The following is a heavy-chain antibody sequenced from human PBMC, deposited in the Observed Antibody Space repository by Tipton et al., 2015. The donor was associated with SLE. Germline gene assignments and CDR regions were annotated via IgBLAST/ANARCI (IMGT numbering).Heavy chain of an antibody. CDR1: GDSMSSYY. CDR2: IYSNGMT. Sequence: TLSLTCTVSGDSMSSYYWTWIRQPPGKGPEWIGRIYSNGMTNYNPSLKSRVTMSVDTSKNQFSLKLSSVTAADTAVYYCAKGRQKNYADHAYWGQGTLVTVSS. D-gene: IGHD4-17*01. J-gene: IGHJ4*02. V-gene: IGHV4-4*07. CDR3: AKGRQKNYADHAY.